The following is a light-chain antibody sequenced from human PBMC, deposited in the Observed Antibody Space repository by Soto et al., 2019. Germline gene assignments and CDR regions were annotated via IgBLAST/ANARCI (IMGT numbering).Light chain of an antibody. V-gene: IGLV1-47*01. CDR3: ASWDDTLDAQV. Sequence: QSVLTQSPSASGTPGQRVTISCSGSRSNIGRNFVDWYQQVQGTAPRLLIQRNNERPSGVPDRFSGSKSGTSVSLAISGLRSDDEATDYCASWDDTLDAQVFGGGTTLTVL. CDR1: RSNIGRNF. CDR2: RNN. J-gene: IGLJ3*02.